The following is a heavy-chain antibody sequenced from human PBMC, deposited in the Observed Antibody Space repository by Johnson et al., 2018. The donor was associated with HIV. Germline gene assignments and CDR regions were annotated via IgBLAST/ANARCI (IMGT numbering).Heavy chain of an antibody. Sequence: QVQLVESGGGVVQPERSLRLSCAASGFTFSTYAMHWVRQAPGKGLEWVACISYDGRNKHYAGSVKGRFTISRDNSKNTLYLQMNSLRTEDTAVYYCARVEQLGAFDIWGQGTMVTVSS. CDR2: ISYDGRNK. CDR1: GFTFSTYA. J-gene: IGHJ3*02. D-gene: IGHD6-6*01. CDR3: ARVEQLGAFDI. V-gene: IGHV3-30*04.